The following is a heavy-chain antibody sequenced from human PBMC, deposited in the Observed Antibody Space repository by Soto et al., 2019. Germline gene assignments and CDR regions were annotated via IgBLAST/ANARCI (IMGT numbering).Heavy chain of an antibody. CDR1: YG. V-gene: IGHV3-30-3*01. D-gene: IGHD3-3*01. J-gene: IGHJ4*02. CDR2: TTHDGSSN. CDR3: ARDLYDFWSGSPDY. Sequence: YGGRWVSQNPGEGLDWMAVTTHDGSSNYYAASVKGRFIISRDNSKNILNLQMNSLTVEDTAVYYCARDLYDFWSGSPDYWGPGTLVTVSS.